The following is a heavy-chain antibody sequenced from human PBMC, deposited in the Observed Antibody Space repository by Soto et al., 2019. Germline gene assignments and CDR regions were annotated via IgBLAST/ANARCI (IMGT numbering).Heavy chain of an antibody. CDR1: GFTFSGSA. Sequence: GGSLRLSCAASGFTFSGSAMHWVRQASGKGLEWVGRIRSKANSYATAYAASVKGRFTISRDDSKNTAYLQMNSLKTEDTAVYYCRYYYGSGSYPSNYYYMDVWGKGTTVTVSS. V-gene: IGHV3-73*01. CDR2: IRSKANSYAT. J-gene: IGHJ6*03. CDR3: RYYYGSGSYPSNYYYMDV. D-gene: IGHD3-10*01.